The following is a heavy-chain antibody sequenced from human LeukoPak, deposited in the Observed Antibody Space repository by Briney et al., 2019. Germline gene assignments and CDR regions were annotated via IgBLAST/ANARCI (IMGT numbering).Heavy chain of an antibody. V-gene: IGHV4-34*01. CDR3: ARPFRIGRHSSSSRFAFDI. D-gene: IGHD6-6*01. CDR2: INHSGST. Sequence: PSETLSLTCAVYGGSFSGYYWSWIRQPPGKGLEWIGEINHSGSTNYNPSLKSRVTISVDTSKNQFSLKLSSVTAADTAVYYCARPFRIGRHSSSSRFAFDIWGQGTVVTVSS. J-gene: IGHJ3*02. CDR1: GGSFSGYY.